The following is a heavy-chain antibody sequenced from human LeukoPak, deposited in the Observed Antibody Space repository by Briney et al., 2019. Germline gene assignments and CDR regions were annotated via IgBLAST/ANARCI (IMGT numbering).Heavy chain of an antibody. CDR3: ARPSLSGWYRNYYFDY. Sequence: GGSLRLSCAASGFTFSSYGMHWVRQAPGKGLEWVAVISYDGSNKYYADSVKGRFTISRDNSKNTLYLQMNSLRAEDTAVYYCARPSLSGWYRNYYFDYWGQGTLVTVSS. CDR1: GFTFSSYG. CDR2: ISYDGSNK. V-gene: IGHV3-30*03. J-gene: IGHJ4*02. D-gene: IGHD6-19*01.